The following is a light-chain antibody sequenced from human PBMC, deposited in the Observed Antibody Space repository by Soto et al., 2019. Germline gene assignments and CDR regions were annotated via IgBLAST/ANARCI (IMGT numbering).Light chain of an antibody. V-gene: IGKV1-5*01. CDR2: DAS. J-gene: IGKJ1*01. Sequence: DIQMTQSPSTLSASVGDRVTITCRASQSISSWLAWYQQKPGKAPKLLIYDASSLESRVPSRFSGSGSGTEFTLTISSLQPDDFATYYCQQYETFSGTFGPGTKVDIK. CDR1: QSISSW. CDR3: QQYETFSGT.